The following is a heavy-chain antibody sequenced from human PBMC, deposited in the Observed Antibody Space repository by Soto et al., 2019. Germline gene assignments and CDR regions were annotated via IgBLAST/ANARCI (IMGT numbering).Heavy chain of an antibody. CDR1: GGSISSGDYK. V-gene: IGHV4-30-4*01. CDR2: IYYIGYN. Sequence: QVQLQESGPGLVKPSQTLSLTCTVSGGSISSGDYKWSWIRQPPGKGLVGFGYIYYIGYNYNNPSLKSRVTMSVDTSKNLFSLKLSSVTAADTAVYYCARSDNYVPFEYWGQGTLVTVSS. D-gene: IGHD4-4*01. CDR3: ARSDNYVPFEY. J-gene: IGHJ4*02.